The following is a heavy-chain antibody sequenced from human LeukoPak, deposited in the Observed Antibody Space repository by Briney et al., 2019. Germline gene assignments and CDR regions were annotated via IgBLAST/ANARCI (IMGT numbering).Heavy chain of an antibody. D-gene: IGHD6-19*01. Sequence: ASVKVSCKVSGYTLTELSMHWVRQAPGKGLEWMGGFDPEDGETIYAQKFQGRVTMTEDTSTDTAYMELSSLRSGDTAVYYCALVYSSGWGYFDYWGQGTLVTVSS. CDR2: FDPEDGET. CDR3: ALVYSSGWGYFDY. J-gene: IGHJ4*02. V-gene: IGHV1-24*01. CDR1: GYTLTELS.